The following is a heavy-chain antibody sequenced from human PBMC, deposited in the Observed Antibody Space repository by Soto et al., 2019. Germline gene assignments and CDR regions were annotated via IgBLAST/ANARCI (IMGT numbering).Heavy chain of an antibody. V-gene: IGHV1-2*02. D-gene: IGHD6-6*01. CDR1: GYAFTAYF. J-gene: IGHJ5*02. Sequence: ASVKVSCKTSGYAFTAYFMHWVRQAPGQGLEWMGWINPNTGGTYYAQKFQGRVTMTRDTSISTAFLDLRRLRSDDTAVYFCARSLSTIAARPVSWGQGTLVTVSS. CDR3: ARSLSTIAARPVS. CDR2: INPNTGGT.